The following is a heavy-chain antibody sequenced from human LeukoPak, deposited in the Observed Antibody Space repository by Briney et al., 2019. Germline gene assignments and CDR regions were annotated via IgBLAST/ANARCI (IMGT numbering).Heavy chain of an antibody. CDR3: ARDKYYYGSGSYSGYYMDV. V-gene: IGHV1-2*02. CDR1: GYTFTGYY. J-gene: IGHJ6*03. D-gene: IGHD3-10*01. Sequence: ASVKVSCKASGYTFTGYYMRWVRQAPGQGLEWMGWINPNSGGTNYAQKFQGRVTMTRDTSISTAYMELSSLRSEDTAVYYCARDKYYYGSGSYSGYYMDVWGKGTTVTVSS. CDR2: INPNSGGT.